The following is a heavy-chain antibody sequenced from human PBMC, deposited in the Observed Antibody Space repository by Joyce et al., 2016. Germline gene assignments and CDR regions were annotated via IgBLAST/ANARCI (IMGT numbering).Heavy chain of an antibody. CDR2: VYLHGIP. Sequence: QVQLQESGPGLVKPSETLSLTCGVSGLSFDLHSFWGWIRQPPGKGLEWIGNVYLHGIPHDSPSLKSRVTISMDTSKNQFSLNLNSVTAADTAVYFCARRPYNVHTPLGSDWYFDLWGRGTLVTVSS. V-gene: IGHV4-38-2*01. CDR1: GLSFDLHSF. D-gene: IGHD5-18*01. J-gene: IGHJ2*01. CDR3: ARRPYNVHTPLGSDWYFDL.